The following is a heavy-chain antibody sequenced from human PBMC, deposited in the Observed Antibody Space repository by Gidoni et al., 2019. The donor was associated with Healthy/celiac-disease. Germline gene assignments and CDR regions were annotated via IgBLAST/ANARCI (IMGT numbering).Heavy chain of an antibody. Sequence: QVTLKEYGPVLVKPTETLTLTCTVSGFSLSNARMGVSWLRQPPGKALEWLAHIFSNDEKSYSPSLKSRLTISKDTSKSQVVLTMTNMDPVDTATYYCARTPYYDFWSAKTGAFDIWGQGTMVTVSS. CDR2: IFSNDEK. CDR3: ARTPYYDFWSAKTGAFDI. CDR1: GFSLSNARMG. J-gene: IGHJ3*02. V-gene: IGHV2-26*01. D-gene: IGHD3-3*01.